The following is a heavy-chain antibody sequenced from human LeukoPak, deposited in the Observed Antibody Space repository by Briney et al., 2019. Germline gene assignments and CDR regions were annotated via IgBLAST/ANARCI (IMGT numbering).Heavy chain of an antibody. CDR1: GYTFTSYY. V-gene: IGHV1-46*01. Sequence: ASVKVSCKASGYTFTSYYMHWVRQAPGQGLEWMGIINPSGGSTSYAQKFQGRVTMTRDTSTSTVYMELSSLRSEDTAVYYCARGRVTYENSGYSYYFDYWGQGTLVTVSS. CDR2: INPSGGST. J-gene: IGHJ4*02. D-gene: IGHD5-12*01. CDR3: ARGRVTYENSGYSYYFDY.